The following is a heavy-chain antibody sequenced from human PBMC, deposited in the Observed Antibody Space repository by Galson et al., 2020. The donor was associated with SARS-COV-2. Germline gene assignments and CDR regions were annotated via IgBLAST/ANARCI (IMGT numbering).Heavy chain of an antibody. CDR1: GDSISSSLSLSSRLSF. J-gene: IGHJ3*02. V-gene: IGHV4-39*07. D-gene: IGHD2-15*01. Sequence: SETLSLTCTVSGDSISSSLSLSSRLSFCRWIRQPPGKDLEWAGTMSYIGGTTYNPSLKTRVTISLDTSKNQFSLRLTSVTAAETALYYFAGGVGRGGGFDSWGQGTMVTVSS. CDR2: MSYIGGT. CDR3: AGGVGRGGGFDS.